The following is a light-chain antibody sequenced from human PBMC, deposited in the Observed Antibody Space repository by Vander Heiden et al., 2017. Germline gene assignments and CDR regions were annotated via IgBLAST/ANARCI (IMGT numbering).Light chain of an antibody. V-gene: IGLV2-14*03. CDR2: DVS. J-gene: IGLJ2*01. CDR3: SSYTSSSSLVI. CDR1: SSDVGGNNY. Sequence: QSALTQPASVSGSPGQSITISCPGTSSDVGGNNYVSWYQQYPGKAPKLMIYDVSNRPSGVSNRFSGSKSGNTASLTISGLQAEDEAEYYCSSYTSSSSLVIFGGGTKLTVL.